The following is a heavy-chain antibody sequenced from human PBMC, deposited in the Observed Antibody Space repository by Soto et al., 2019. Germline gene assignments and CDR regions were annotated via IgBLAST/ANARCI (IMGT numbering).Heavy chain of an antibody. CDR3: ATMGTPVTGLYYFDY. V-gene: IGHV4-30-4*01. D-gene: IGHD4-17*01. CDR2: ISYSGTT. J-gene: IGHJ4*02. Sequence: SETLSLTCTVSGGSISSGNYYWSWIRQPPGKGLEWIGFISYSGTTHYSASLRSRVSISVDTSKNQFSLDLSSVTAADTAVYCCATMGTPVTGLYYFDYWGQGTLVTVSS. CDR1: GGSISSGNYY.